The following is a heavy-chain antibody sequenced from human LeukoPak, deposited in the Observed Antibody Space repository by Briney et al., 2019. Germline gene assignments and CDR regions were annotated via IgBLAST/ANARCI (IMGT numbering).Heavy chain of an antibody. D-gene: IGHD3-3*01. CDR1: GYTFTSYD. CDR2: MNPDSGNT. V-gene: IGHV1-8*03. Sequence: GASVKVSCKASGYTFTSYDINWVRQTPGQGLEWMGWMNPDSGNTGYAQKFQGRVTITRNTSISTAYMEPSSLRSEDTAVYYCARKGEYDFWSGYYLPFDYWGQGTLVTVSS. J-gene: IGHJ4*02. CDR3: ARKGEYDFWSGYYLPFDY.